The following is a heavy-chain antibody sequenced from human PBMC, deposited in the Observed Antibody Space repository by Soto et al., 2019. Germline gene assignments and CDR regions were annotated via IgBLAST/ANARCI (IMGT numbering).Heavy chain of an antibody. Sequence: SETLSLTCTVSGGSISSGGYYWSWIRQHPGKGLEWIGYIYYSGSTYYNPSLKSRVTISVDTSKNQFSLKLSSVTAADTAVYYCARRPTPIFCSSTSCHDAFDIWGQGTMVTVSS. CDR3: ARRPTPIFCSSTSCHDAFDI. J-gene: IGHJ3*02. D-gene: IGHD2-2*01. CDR2: IYYSGST. V-gene: IGHV4-31*03. CDR1: GGSISSGGYY.